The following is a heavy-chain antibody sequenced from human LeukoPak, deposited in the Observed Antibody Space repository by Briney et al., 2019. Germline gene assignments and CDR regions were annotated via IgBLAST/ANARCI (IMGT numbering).Heavy chain of an antibody. CDR1: GGSISSYY. J-gene: IGHJ3*02. D-gene: IGHD6-19*01. V-gene: IGHV4-59*01. CDR2: IYYSGST. Sequence: SETLSLTCTVSGGSISSYYWSWIRQPPGKGLEWIGYIYYSGSTNYNPSLKSRVTISVDTSKNQFSLKLNSVTAADTAVYYCARVRRFGIAVAGTSDAFDIWGQGTMITVSS. CDR3: ARVRRFGIAVAGTSDAFDI.